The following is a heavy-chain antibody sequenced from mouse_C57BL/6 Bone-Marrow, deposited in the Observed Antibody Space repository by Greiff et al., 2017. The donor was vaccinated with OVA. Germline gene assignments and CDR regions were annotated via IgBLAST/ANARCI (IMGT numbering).Heavy chain of an antibody. CDR2: IDPSDSYT. J-gene: IGHJ3*01. Sequence: QVQLQQPGAELVRPGTSVKLSCKASGYTFTSYWMHWVKQRPGQGLEWIGVIDPSDSYTNYNRKFKGKATLTVDTSSSTAYMQLSSLTSEDSAVYYCYIYYYGSRWFAYWGQGTLVTVSA. V-gene: IGHV1-59*01. D-gene: IGHD1-1*01. CDR1: GYTFTSYW. CDR3: YIYYYGSRWFAY.